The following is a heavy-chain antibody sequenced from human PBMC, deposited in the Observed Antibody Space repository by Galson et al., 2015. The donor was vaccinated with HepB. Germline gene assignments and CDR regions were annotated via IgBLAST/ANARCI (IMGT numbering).Heavy chain of an antibody. J-gene: IGHJ5*02. D-gene: IGHD2-2*01. Sequence: LRLSFAASGFTFSIYWMHLVRQTPGKGLVWVSRINSDGSSVRYADSVKGRFTISRDNAKNTLYLQMNSLRAEDTAVYYCAARLGYCSDTSCSWGQGTLVTVSS. CDR3: AARLGYCSDTSCS. CDR2: INSDGSSV. V-gene: IGHV3-74*01. CDR1: GFTFSIYW.